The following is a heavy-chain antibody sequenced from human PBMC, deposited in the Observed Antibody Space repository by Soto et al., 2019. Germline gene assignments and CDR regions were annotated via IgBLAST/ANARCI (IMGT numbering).Heavy chain of an antibody. Sequence: PSETLSLTCTVSGGSISSYYWSWIRQPPGKGLEWIGDIYYSGSTDYDPSLKSRVTISVDTSKNQFSLKLSAVTAADTAVYYCARRWGTIFDFWGHGTLVIVSS. CDR1: GGSISSYY. CDR3: ARRWGTIFDF. D-gene: IGHD7-27*01. V-gene: IGHV4-59*01. CDR2: IYYSGST. J-gene: IGHJ4*01.